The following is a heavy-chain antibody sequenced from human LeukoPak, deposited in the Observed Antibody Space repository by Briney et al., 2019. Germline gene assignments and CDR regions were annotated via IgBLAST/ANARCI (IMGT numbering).Heavy chain of an antibody. Sequence: SETLSLTCTVSGVSISDYYWSWVRQPPGKGLEWIGYIYYTGSTDYNPSLNSRVTMSVDTSKNQFSLNLRSVTATDTAVYYCARRTYYDTLTGYNYWYFDLWGRGTLVTVSS. J-gene: IGHJ2*01. CDR3: ARRTYYDTLTGYNYWYFDL. CDR2: IYYTGST. CDR1: GVSISDYY. D-gene: IGHD3-9*01. V-gene: IGHV4-59*01.